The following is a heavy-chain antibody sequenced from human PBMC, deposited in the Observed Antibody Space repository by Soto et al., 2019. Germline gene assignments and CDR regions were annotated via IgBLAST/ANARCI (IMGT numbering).Heavy chain of an antibody. V-gene: IGHV1-46*03. CDR1: GHTFTSYY. Sequence: ASVKVSCKASGHTFTSYYMHWVRQAPGQGLEWMGIINPSGGSTSYAQKFQGRVTMTRDTSTSTVYMELSSLRSEDTAVYYCARDPTPDYGDYNTRDYWGQGTLVTVSS. J-gene: IGHJ4*02. CDR3: ARDPTPDYGDYNTRDY. CDR2: INPSGGST. D-gene: IGHD4-17*01.